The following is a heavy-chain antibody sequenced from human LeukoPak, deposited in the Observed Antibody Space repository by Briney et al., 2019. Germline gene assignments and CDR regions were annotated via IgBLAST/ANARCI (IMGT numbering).Heavy chain of an antibody. CDR1: GGSFSGYY. J-gene: IGHJ4*02. CDR2: INHSGST. D-gene: IGHD3-22*01. CDR3: AILPATDTYYYDNRGYYRPGVH. V-gene: IGHV4-34*01. Sequence: SETLSLTCAVYGGSFSGYYWSWICQPPGKGLEWIGEINHSGSTNYNPSLKSRVTISVDTSKNQFSLKLSPATAADTAVYYCAILPATDTYYYDNRGYYRPGVHWGQGTLVTVSS.